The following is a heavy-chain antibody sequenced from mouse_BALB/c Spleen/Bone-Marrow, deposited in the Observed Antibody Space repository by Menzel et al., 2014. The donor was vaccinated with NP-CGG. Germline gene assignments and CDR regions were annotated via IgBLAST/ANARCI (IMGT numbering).Heavy chain of an antibody. J-gene: IGHJ2*01. V-gene: IGHV5-17*02. CDR2: ISSGSSTI. D-gene: IGHD4-1*01. Sequence: CAASGFTFSGFGMHWVRQAPEKGLEWVAYISSGSSTIFYADTVKGRFTISRDNPKNTLFLQMTSLRSEDTAMYYCTRGGNWEDFDYWGQGTTLTVSS. CDR1: GFTFSGFG. CDR3: TRGGNWEDFDY.